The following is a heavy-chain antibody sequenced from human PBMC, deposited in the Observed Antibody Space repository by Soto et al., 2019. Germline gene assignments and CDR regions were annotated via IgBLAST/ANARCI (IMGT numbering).Heavy chain of an antibody. Sequence: SETLSLTCTVSGGSISSYYWSWIRQPAGKGLEWIGRIYTSGSTNYNPSLKSRVTMSVDTSKNQFSLKLSSVTAADTAVYYCARDLSQWLVPGWFDPWGQGTLVTVSS. CDR3: ARDLSQWLVPGWFDP. V-gene: IGHV4-4*07. CDR1: GGSISSYY. J-gene: IGHJ5*02. D-gene: IGHD6-19*01. CDR2: IYTSGST.